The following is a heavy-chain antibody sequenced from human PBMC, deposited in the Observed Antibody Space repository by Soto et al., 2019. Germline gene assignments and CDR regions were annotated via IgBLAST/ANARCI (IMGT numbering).Heavy chain of an antibody. CDR3: AKDLRQRASGATVYGMDV. Sequence: QVQLVESGGGVVQPGTSLRLSCTASGFTFSTTGMHWVRQAPGKGLEWVAVISYDGSKTYYADSVKGRLTISRDNSRGTVYLQMNSLRPEDTAVYYCAKDLRQRASGATVYGMDVWGQGTTVSVSS. V-gene: IGHV3-30*18. CDR2: ISYDGSKT. J-gene: IGHJ6*02. D-gene: IGHD6-25*01. CDR1: GFTFSTTG.